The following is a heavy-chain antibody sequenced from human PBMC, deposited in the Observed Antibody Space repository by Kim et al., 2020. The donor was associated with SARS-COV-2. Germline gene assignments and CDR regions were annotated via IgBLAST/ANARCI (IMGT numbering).Heavy chain of an antibody. Sequence: ASVKVSCKVSGYTLTELSMHWVRQAPGKGLEWMGGFDPEDGETIYAQKFQGRVTMTEDTSTDTAYMELSSLRSEDTAVYYCATAFSMIAVAGTRHYYYYYGMDVWDQGTTVTVSS. D-gene: IGHD6-19*01. CDR1: GYTLTELS. CDR2: FDPEDGET. CDR3: ATAFSMIAVAGTRHYYYYYGMDV. J-gene: IGHJ6*02. V-gene: IGHV1-24*01.